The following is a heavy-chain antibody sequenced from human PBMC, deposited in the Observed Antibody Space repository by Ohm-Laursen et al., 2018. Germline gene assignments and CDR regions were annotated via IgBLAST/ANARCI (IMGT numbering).Heavy chain of an antibody. CDR3: AREDRSYLDALDI. D-gene: IGHD1-26*01. J-gene: IGHJ3*02. CDR2: IKVMFAIA. Sequence: GASVKVSCKASGGTFSSQGFSWVRQAHGQGLEWMGDIKVMFAIANYAQRFQGRVTITADESTSTVYMELSSLRSEDTAVYYCAREDRSYLDALDIWGQGTMVTVSS. V-gene: IGHV1-69*13. CDR1: GGTFSSQG.